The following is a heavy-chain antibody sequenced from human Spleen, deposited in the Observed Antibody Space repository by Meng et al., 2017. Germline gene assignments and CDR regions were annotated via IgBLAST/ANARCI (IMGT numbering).Heavy chain of an antibody. V-gene: IGHV3-21*04. CDR2: ISSASDYI. CDR3: TKDRIRGGTYSGDAFDI. Sequence: GESLKISCEASGFTFSSYAMNWVRQAPGKGLEWLSSISSASDYIYYADSVKGRFTVSRDNARNSVFLQVNSLRADDTAIYYCTKDRIRGGTYSGDAFDIWGQGTMVTVSS. CDR1: GFTFSSYA. D-gene: IGHD1-26*01. J-gene: IGHJ3*02.